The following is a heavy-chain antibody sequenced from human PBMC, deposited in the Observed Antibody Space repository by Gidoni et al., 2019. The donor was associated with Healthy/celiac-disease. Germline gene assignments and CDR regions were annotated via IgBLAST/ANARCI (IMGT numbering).Heavy chain of an antibody. CDR3: ARGGGPPWRGYDFWSGYYTRGAFDI. Sequence: VQLQQLVAGLLKLSATLSLTCAVYGGSFSGYYWSWIRQPPGKGLEWIGEINHSGRTNYNPSLKSRVTISVDTSKNQFSMKLSSVTAADTAVYYCARGGGPPWRGYDFWSGYYTRGAFDIWGQGTMVTVSS. CDR2: INHSGRT. D-gene: IGHD3-3*01. V-gene: IGHV4-34*01. J-gene: IGHJ3*02. CDR1: GGSFSGYY.